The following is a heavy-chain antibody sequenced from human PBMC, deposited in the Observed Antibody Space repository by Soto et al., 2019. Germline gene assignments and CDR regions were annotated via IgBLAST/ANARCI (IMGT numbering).Heavy chain of an antibody. J-gene: IGHJ5*02. CDR2: IYYSGST. Sequence: TSETLSLTCTVSGGSISSSSYYWGWIRQPPGKGLEWIGSIYYSGSTYYNPSLKSQVTISVDTSKNQFSLRLSSVTAADTAVYYCARQARVAPQPWLLWFDPWGQGTLVTVSS. D-gene: IGHD6-19*01. CDR3: ARQARVAPQPWLLWFDP. V-gene: IGHV4-39*01. CDR1: GGSISSSSYY.